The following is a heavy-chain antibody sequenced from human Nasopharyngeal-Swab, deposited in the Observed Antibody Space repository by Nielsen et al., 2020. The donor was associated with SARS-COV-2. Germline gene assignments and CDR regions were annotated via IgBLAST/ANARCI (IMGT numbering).Heavy chain of an antibody. CDR1: GGSFSGYS. CDR2: INHSRST. V-gene: IGHV4-34*01. Sequence: SETLSLTCAVYGGSFSGYSWSWIRQPPGKGLEWIGEINHSRSTNYNPSLKSRVTTSVDTSKNQFSLKLSSVTAADTAVYYCARVPRVSLGGVIVNFFDYWGQGTLVTVSS. CDR3: ARVPRVSLGGVIVNFFDY. D-gene: IGHD3-16*02. J-gene: IGHJ4*02.